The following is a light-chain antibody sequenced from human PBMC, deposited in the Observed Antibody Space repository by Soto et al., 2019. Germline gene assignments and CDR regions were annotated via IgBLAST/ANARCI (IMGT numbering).Light chain of an antibody. CDR2: GAS. CDR3: QQYGTSPWT. J-gene: IGKJ1*01. CDR1: QSVDSNF. V-gene: IGKV3-20*01. Sequence: EIVLTQSPGTLSLSPGDRATLSCRASQSVDSNFLAWYQQKPGQAPRLLIYGASSRATDIPDTFSGSGSGTDFTLTISRLEPGDFAVYYCQQYGTSPWTFGPGTKVDIK.